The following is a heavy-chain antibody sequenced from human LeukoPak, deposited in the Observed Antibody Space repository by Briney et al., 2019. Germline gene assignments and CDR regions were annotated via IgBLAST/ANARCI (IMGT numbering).Heavy chain of an antibody. CDR2: ISYDGGNK. CDR3: AKDLTMGDRGGWYTDY. J-gene: IGHJ4*02. D-gene: IGHD6-19*01. Sequence: GGALRLSCAASVVTFSIDGMHWVRQAPRKGLEWGAVISYDGGNKYYADSVKSRVTISRDNSKSTLYLQMNSLRAEDTAVYYCAKDLTMGDRGGWYTDYWGQGTLVTVSS. CDR1: VVTFSIDG. V-gene: IGHV3-30*18.